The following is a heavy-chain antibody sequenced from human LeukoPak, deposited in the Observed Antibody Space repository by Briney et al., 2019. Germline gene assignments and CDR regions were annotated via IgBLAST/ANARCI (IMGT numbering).Heavy chain of an antibody. Sequence: ASVKVSCKASGYTFSNYGYSWVRQAPGQGLEWVGWISTYNGNTNYAQKFQERVTITRDMSTSTAYMELSSLRSEDTAVYYCARGYSGTYRFGYWGQGTLVTVSS. J-gene: IGHJ4*02. CDR3: ARGYSGTYRFGY. CDR2: ISTYNGNT. D-gene: IGHD1-26*01. CDR1: GYTFSNYG. V-gene: IGHV1-18*01.